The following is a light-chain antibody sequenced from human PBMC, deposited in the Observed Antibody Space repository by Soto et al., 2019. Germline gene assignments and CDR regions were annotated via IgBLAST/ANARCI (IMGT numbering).Light chain of an antibody. Sequence: SYELTQPPSVSVAPGKTARITCGGNNIGSKSVHWYQQKPGQAPVLVIYYDSDRPSGIPERFSGSNSGNTATLTISRVEAGDEADYYCQVLDSSSDHYVFGTATKLTVL. J-gene: IGLJ1*01. CDR1: NIGSKS. CDR2: YDS. V-gene: IGLV3-21*04. CDR3: QVLDSSSDHYV.